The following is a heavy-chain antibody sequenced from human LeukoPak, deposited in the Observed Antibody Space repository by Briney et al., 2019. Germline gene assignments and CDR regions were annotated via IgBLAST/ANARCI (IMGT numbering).Heavy chain of an antibody. D-gene: IGHD2-2*01. CDR1: GFTFSDYY. CDR3: ARDLGYCSSNSCRAL. V-gene: IGHV3-11*04. Sequence: GGSLRLSCAASGFTFSDYYMSWIRQAPGKGLEWVSYISSSGSTIYYADSVKGRFTISRDNAKNSLYLQMNSLRAEDTAVYYCARDLGYCSSNSCRALWGQGTLVTVCS. J-gene: IGHJ4*02. CDR2: ISSSGSTI.